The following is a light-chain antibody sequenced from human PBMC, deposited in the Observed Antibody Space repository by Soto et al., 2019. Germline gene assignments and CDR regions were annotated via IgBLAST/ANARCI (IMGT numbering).Light chain of an antibody. J-gene: IGKJ4*01. CDR1: QGISTY. Sequence: DIQLTQSPSFLSASVGDRVTITCRASQGISTYLAWYQQEPGKGPKLLIYAASTLQRGVPSRFSGSGSGTEFTLTISSLQPEDFATYYCQQLNSYLTFGGGTKVEIK. CDR3: QQLNSYLT. CDR2: AAS. V-gene: IGKV1-9*01.